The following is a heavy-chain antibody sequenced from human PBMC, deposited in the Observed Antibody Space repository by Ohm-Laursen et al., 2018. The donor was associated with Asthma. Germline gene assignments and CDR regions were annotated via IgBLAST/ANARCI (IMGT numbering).Heavy chain of an antibody. V-gene: IGHV3-15*01. J-gene: IGHJ3*01. D-gene: IGHD1-14*01. CDR3: ATYNQYNAFDL. CDR2: ITSERSGGTR. CDR1: GFAFSNIC. Sequence: SLRLSCAASGFAFSNICMTWVRQSPGKGLEWVGRITSERSGGTRAYAAPVKDRFTISRDDSKTTLYLQMNSLETEDTAAYFCATYNQYNAFDLWGQGTMVTVSS.